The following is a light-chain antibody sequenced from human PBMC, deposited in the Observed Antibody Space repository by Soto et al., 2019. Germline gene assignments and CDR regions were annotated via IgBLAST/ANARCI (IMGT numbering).Light chain of an antibody. CDR2: DAS. J-gene: IGKJ4*01. V-gene: IGKV3-11*01. CDR1: QSVSTY. CDR3: QQHSDWVT. Sequence: EIVLTQSPATLSLSPGERGTRSCRASQSVSTYVAWYQQKPGQAPRLLIYDASNRATGIPARFSGSGSGTDFTLTISYIEPEDFAFYYCQQHSDWVTFGGGTKVEI.